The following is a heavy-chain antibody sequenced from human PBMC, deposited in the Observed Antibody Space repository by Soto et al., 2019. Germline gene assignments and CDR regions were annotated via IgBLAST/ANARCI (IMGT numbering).Heavy chain of an antibody. J-gene: IGHJ5*02. CDR2: INHSGST. CDR3: ARGLYGSGSYYIMFDP. CDR1: GGSFSGYY. Sequence: SETLSLTCAVYGGSFSGYYWSCIRQPPGKGLEWIGEINHSGSTNYNPSLKSRVTISVDTSKNQFSLKLSSATAADTAVYYCARGLYGSGSYYIMFDPWGQGTLVTVSS. V-gene: IGHV4-34*01. D-gene: IGHD3-10*01.